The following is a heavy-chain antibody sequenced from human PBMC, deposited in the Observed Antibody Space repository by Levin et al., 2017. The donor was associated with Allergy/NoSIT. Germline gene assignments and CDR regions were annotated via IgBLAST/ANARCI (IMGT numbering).Heavy chain of an antibody. J-gene: IGHJ6*02. D-gene: IGHD3-9*01. Sequence: QAGGSLRLSCEASGLSFSSFGMHWVRQAPGKGLEWVALITSDGNNKYLADSVKGRFSISRDNSKNTLYLQMNSLRPEDMAVYYCASRGDKDAWGQGTTVTVSS. CDR2: ITSDGNNK. V-gene: IGHV3-30*03. CDR1: GLSFSSFG. CDR3: ASRGDKDA.